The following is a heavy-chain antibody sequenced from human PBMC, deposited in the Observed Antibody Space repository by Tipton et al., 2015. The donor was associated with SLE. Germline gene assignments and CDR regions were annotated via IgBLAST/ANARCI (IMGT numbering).Heavy chain of an antibody. V-gene: IGHV4-59*08. Sequence: TLSLTCTVSGGSMSSYYWSWIRQPPGKGLEWIGCVFYSGNTIYNPSLKSRGTISLDTSKRQFSLKLNSVTAADTAVYYCARQRGVPTAGALNWFDPWGQGTLVTVSS. CDR1: GGSMSSYY. CDR3: ARQRGVPTAGALNWFDP. J-gene: IGHJ5*02. D-gene: IGHD2-2*01. CDR2: VFYSGNT.